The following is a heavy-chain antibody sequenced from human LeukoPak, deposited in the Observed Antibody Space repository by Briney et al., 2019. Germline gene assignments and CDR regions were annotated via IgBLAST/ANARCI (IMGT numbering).Heavy chain of an antibody. J-gene: IGHJ6*02. V-gene: IGHV3-74*01. D-gene: IGHD2-8*02. CDR3: TRVQAGRSGLMDV. CDR2: ISPEGSGT. Sequence: GGSLRLSCAASGFSLSGYWMHWVRHAPGKGLVGVSRISPEGSGTTYADSVKGRFTISRDNAKNTLYLQMNSLRDEDAAVYHCTRVQAGRSGLMDVWGRGTTVTVSS. CDR1: GFSLSGYW.